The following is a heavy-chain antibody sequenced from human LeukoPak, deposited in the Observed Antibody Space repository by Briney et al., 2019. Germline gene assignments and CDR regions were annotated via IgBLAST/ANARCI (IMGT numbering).Heavy chain of an antibody. CDR1: GGTFSSYA. Sequence: SVKVSCKASGGTFSSYAISWVRQAPGQGLEWMGGTIPIFGTANYAQKFQGRVTITADESTSTAYMELSSLRSEDTAVYYCARSTVLVPAAIHYYYYYMDVWGKGTTVTISS. V-gene: IGHV1-69*13. D-gene: IGHD2-2*01. J-gene: IGHJ6*03. CDR2: TIPIFGTA. CDR3: ARSTVLVPAAIHYYYYYMDV.